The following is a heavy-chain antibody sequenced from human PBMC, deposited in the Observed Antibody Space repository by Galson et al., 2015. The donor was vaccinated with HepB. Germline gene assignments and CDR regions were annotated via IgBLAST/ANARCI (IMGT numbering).Heavy chain of an antibody. CDR2: SNWSGGNT. D-gene: IGHD6-19*01. CDR1: GFTLDDYG. J-gene: IGHJ4*02. V-gene: IGHV3-20*04. CDR3: ARAGDSSGWDFEY. Sequence: SLRLSCAASGFTLDDYGMSWVRQAPGKGLEWVAGSNWSGGNTGYADSVKGRFTISRDDAKNSLHLQMNSLRAEDTALYYCARAGDSSGWDFEYWGQGTLVTVSS.